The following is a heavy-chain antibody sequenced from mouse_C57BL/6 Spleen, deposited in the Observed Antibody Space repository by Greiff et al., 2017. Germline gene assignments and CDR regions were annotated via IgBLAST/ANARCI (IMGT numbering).Heavy chain of an antibody. CDR2: IYPGSGNT. Sequence: VQLQQSGAELVRPGASVKLSCKASSYTFTDYYINWVKQRPGQGLEWIARIYPGSGNTYYNEKFKGKATLTAEKSSSTAYMQLSSLTSEDSAVYFCARWTAQAYYFDYWGQGTTLTVSS. D-gene: IGHD3-2*02. V-gene: IGHV1-76*01. CDR3: ARWTAQAYYFDY. J-gene: IGHJ2*01. CDR1: SYTFTDYY.